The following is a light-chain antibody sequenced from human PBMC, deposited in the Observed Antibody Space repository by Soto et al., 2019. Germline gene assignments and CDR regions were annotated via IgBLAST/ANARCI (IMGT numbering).Light chain of an antibody. Sequence: DIQMTQSPSTLSASVGDRVTITCRASESVSRWLACYQQKPGRTPKLLIYQAATLETRFPSRLSGSGSGTEFTLTISSLQHDDFAPYYCQQYNAYSQAFGQGTKVEIK. V-gene: IGKV1-5*03. J-gene: IGKJ1*01. CDR1: ESVSRW. CDR2: QAA. CDR3: QQYNAYSQA.